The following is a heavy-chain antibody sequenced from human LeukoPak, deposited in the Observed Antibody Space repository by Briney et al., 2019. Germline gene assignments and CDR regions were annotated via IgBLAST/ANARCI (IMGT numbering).Heavy chain of an antibody. Sequence: PGGSLRLSCAASGFTFSSYSMNWVRQAPGKGLEWVSYISSSSSTIYYADSVKGRFTISRDNAKNSLYLQMNSLRAEDTAVYYCARALGYCSSTSCPPARYWGQGTLVTVSS. D-gene: IGHD2-2*01. CDR3: ARALGYCSSTSCPPARY. J-gene: IGHJ4*02. V-gene: IGHV3-48*01. CDR1: GFTFSSYS. CDR2: ISSSSSTI.